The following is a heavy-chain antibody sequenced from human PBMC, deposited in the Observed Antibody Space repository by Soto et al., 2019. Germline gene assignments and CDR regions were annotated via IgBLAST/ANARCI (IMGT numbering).Heavy chain of an antibody. D-gene: IGHD3-3*01. CDR3: ARVNDFWSGYSYYYGMDV. J-gene: IGHJ6*02. Sequence: SVKVSCKASGGTFSSYAISWVRQAPGQGLEWMGGIIPIFGTANYAQKFQGRVTITADKSTSTAYMELSSLRAEDTAVYYCARVNDFWSGYSYYYGMDVWGQGTTVTVSS. CDR2: IIPIFGTA. CDR1: GGTFSSYA. V-gene: IGHV1-69*06.